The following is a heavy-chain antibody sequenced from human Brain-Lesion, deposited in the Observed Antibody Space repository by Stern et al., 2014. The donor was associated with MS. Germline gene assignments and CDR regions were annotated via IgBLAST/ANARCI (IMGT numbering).Heavy chain of an antibody. CDR2: LYYSGKT. Sequence: QVQLVQSGPGLVKPSETLSLTCTVAGGSVSSTSYAWAWIRQPPGKGLEWIGTLYYSGKTYYSPSLKSRLTISLDTSKNQFSLQLRSVTAADTAVYYCAGEEDIRYCSGGSCTGNWFDPWGQGTLVTVSS. D-gene: IGHD2-15*01. V-gene: IGHV4-39*01. CDR3: AGEEDIRYCSGGSCTGNWFDP. J-gene: IGHJ5*02. CDR1: GGSVSSTSYA.